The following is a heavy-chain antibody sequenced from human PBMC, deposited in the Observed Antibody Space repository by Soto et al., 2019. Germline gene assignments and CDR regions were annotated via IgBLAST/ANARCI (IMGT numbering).Heavy chain of an antibody. CDR2: ISAYNYNT. CDR1: GYTFTSYG. CDR3: ASVVGALGHWFDP. Sequence: QVQLVQSGAEVKKPGASVKVSCKASGYTFTSYGLSWVRQAPGQGLEWMGRISAYNYNTNYAQKLKGRVTMTTDTSTSTAYMELRSMRSDDTAVYYCASVVGALGHWFDPWGQGTLVTVSS. D-gene: IGHD2-15*01. J-gene: IGHJ5*02. V-gene: IGHV1-18*01.